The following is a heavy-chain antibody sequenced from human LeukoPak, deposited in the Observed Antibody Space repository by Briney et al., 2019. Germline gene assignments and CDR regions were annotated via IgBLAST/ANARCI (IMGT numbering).Heavy chain of an antibody. CDR3: ATYGDYDY. V-gene: IGHV3-66*01. J-gene: IGHJ4*02. CDR1: GFTVSSNF. Sequence: GGSLRLSCAASGFTVSSNFMTWVRQAPGKGLGWVSVIYSGGSTYYADSVKGRFTISRDNSKNTLYLQMNTLRAEDTATYYCATYGDYDYWGQGTLVTVSS. CDR2: IYSGGST. D-gene: IGHD4-17*01.